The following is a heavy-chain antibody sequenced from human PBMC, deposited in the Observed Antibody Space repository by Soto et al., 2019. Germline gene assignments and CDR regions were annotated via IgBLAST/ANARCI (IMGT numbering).Heavy chain of an antibody. V-gene: IGHV3-53*02. CDR3: ARDPPTTWDYGLDV. Sequence: EVQLVETGGGLIQPGGSLRLSCAASGFTVSSSYMTWVRQAPGKGLEWLSFIYTDGRTYYADSVKGRFTISRDDSKNTVYLQMTSLRAEDTAVYYCARDPPTTWDYGLDVW. J-gene: IGHJ6*01. CDR1: GFTVSSSY. CDR2: IYTDGRT. D-gene: IGHD1-26*01.